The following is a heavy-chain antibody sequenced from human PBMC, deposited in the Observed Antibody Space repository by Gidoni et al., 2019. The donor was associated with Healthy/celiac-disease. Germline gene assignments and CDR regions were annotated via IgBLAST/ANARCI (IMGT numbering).Heavy chain of an antibody. CDR1: GFNFSNDW. D-gene: IGHD3-22*01. CDR3: TTVGGHYYDSSGVTFDY. J-gene: IGHJ4*02. V-gene: IGHV3-15*01. Sequence: EVQLVGAGGGLVKTGGAIRLSCAASGFNFSNDWMSWVRQAPGTGLAWVGRIKSKTDGGTTDYAAPVKGRFTISRDDSNNTLSLQMNSLKPEDTAVYYCTTVGGHYYDSSGVTFDYWGQGTLVTVSS. CDR2: IKSKTDGGTT.